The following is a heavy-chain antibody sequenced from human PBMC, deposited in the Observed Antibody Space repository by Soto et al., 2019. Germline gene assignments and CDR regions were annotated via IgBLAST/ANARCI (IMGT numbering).Heavy chain of an antibody. CDR3: AREDYSNYGNFDY. V-gene: IGHV4-31*03. J-gene: IGHJ4*02. CDR1: GGSISSGGYY. Sequence: TLSLTCTVSGGSISSGGYYWSWIRQHPGKGLEWIGYIYYSGSTYYNPSLKSRVTISVDTSKNQFSLKLSSVTAADTAVYYCAREDYSNYGNFDYWGQGTLFTVSS. CDR2: IYYSGST. D-gene: IGHD4-4*01.